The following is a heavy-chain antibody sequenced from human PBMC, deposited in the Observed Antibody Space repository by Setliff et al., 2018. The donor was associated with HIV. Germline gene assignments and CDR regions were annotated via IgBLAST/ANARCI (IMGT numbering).Heavy chain of an antibody. CDR1: GFTFTNSA. V-gene: IGHV1-58*02. Sequence: SVKVSCKASGFTFTNSAMQWVRQARGQRLEWIGWIVVGSYNTNYAQKFQERVTITRDLSTSTAYMELSSLRSEDTAVYYCARDRIPSKWLLESDYWGQGTLVTV. D-gene: IGHD3-22*01. CDR2: IVVGSYNT. CDR3: ARDRIPSKWLLESDY. J-gene: IGHJ4*02.